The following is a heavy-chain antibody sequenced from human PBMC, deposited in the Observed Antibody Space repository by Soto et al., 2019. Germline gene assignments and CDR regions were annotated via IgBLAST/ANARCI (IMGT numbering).Heavy chain of an antibody. J-gene: IGHJ6*02. CDR2: IYSGGST. D-gene: IGHD3-22*01. Sequence: HPGGSLRLSCAASGFTVSSNYMSWVRQAPGKGLEWVSVIYSGGSTYYADSVKGRFTISRDNSKNTLYLQMNSLRAEDTAVYYCARVLGQDSSGYSHYYYYGMDVWGQGTTVTVSS. CDR1: GFTVSSNY. V-gene: IGHV3-53*01. CDR3: ARVLGQDSSGYSHYYYYGMDV.